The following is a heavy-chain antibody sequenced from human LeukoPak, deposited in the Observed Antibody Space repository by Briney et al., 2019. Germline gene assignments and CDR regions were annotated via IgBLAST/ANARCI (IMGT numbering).Heavy chain of an antibody. J-gene: IGHJ4*02. D-gene: IGHD3-22*01. V-gene: IGHV4-39*07. CDR3: ARGGSSGYYYVNFDY. CDR2: IYYSGST. Sequence: PSETLSLTCTVSGGSISSSSYYWGWIRQPPGKGLEWIGSIYYSGSTYYNPSLKSRVTISVDTSKNQFSLKLSSVTAADTAVYYCARGGSSGYYYVNFDYWGQGTLVTVSS. CDR1: GGSISSSSYY.